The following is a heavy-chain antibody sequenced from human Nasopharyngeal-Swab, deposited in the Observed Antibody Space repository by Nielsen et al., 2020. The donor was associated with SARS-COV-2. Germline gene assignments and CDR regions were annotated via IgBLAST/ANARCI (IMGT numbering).Heavy chain of an antibody. CDR3: ARDRGYYDSSGYGAKQQNLYYYYYGMDV. J-gene: IGHJ6*02. D-gene: IGHD3-22*01. V-gene: IGHV3-74*01. Sequence: GESLKISCAASGFTFSSYWMHWVRQAPGKGLVWVSRINSDGSSTSYADSVKGRFTISRDNAKNTLYLQMNSLGAEDTAVYYCARDRGYYDSSGYGAKQQNLYYYYYGMDVWGQGTTVTVSS. CDR2: INSDGSST. CDR1: GFTFSSYW.